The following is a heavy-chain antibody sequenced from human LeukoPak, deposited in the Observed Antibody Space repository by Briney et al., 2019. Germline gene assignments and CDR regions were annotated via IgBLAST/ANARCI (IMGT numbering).Heavy chain of an antibody. J-gene: IGHJ4*02. CDR1: GYTFTSYG. D-gene: IGHD3-3*01. Sequence: GASVTVSCKASGYTFTSYGISWARQAPGQGLEWMGWISAYNGNTNYAQKLQGRVTMTTDTSTSTAYMELRSLRSDDTAVYYCARDRYDFWSGYYVKRDAFDIWGQGTLVTVSS. CDR3: ARDRYDFWSGYYVKRDAFDI. V-gene: IGHV1-18*01. CDR2: ISAYNGNT.